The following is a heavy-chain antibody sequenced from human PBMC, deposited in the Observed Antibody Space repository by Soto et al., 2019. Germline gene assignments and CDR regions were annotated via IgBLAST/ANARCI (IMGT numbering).Heavy chain of an antibody. D-gene: IGHD4-17*01. V-gene: IGHV3-7*03. CDR3: GKSKYGDSPLMDV. CDR1: GFSFSLFW. CDR2: INEDGSEK. Sequence: EVQLAESGGGLVQPGGSLRLSCAASGFSFSLFWMSWVRQTPGKGLEWVANINEDGSEKFFADSVKGRFTISRDNAKRTLYLQMKSLRIDDTALYYCGKSKYGDSPLMDVWGRGTTVAVS. J-gene: IGHJ6*02.